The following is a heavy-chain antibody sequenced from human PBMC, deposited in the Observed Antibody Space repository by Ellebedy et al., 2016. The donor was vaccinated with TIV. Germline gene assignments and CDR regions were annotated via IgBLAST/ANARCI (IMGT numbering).Heavy chain of an antibody. CDR2: ISDSGGST. J-gene: IGHJ4*02. Sequence: GESLKISXAASGFTFSSYAMSWVRQAPGKGLEWVSAISDSGGSTYYADSVKGRFTISRDNSKNTLYLQMNSLRAEDTAVYYCARSSIAARPALDYWGQGTLVTVSS. D-gene: IGHD6-6*01. V-gene: IGHV3-23*01. CDR1: GFTFSSYA. CDR3: ARSSIAARPALDY.